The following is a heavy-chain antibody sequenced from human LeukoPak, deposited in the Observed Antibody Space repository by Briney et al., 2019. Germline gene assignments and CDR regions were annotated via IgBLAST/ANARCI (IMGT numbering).Heavy chain of an antibody. CDR1: GGSLSSYY. CDR3: ARADSSSWYYFDY. Sequence: SETLSLTCTVSGGSLSSYYWSWIRQPPGKGLGWIGYIYYSGSTNYNPSLKSRVTISVDTSKNQFSLKLSSVTAADTAVYYCARADSSSWYYFDYWGQGTLVTVSS. CDR2: IYYSGST. D-gene: IGHD6-13*01. V-gene: IGHV4-59*01. J-gene: IGHJ4*02.